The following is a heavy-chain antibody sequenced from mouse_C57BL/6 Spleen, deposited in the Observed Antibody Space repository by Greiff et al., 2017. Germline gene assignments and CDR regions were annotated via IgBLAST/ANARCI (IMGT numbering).Heavy chain of an antibody. CDR1: GFTFSSYA. J-gene: IGHJ4*01. D-gene: IGHD3-1*01. Sequence: DVKLVESGGGLVKPGGSLKLSCAASGFTFSSYAMSWVRQTPEKSLEWVATISDGGSYTYYPDNVKGRFTISRDNAKNNLYLQMSHLKSEDTAMYYCARDGAARATAMDYWGQGTSVTVSS. CDR3: ARDGAARATAMDY. CDR2: ISDGGSYT. V-gene: IGHV5-4*01.